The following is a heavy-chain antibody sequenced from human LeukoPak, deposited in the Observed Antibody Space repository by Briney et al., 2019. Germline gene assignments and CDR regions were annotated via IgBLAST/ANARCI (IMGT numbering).Heavy chain of an antibody. J-gene: IGHJ4*02. D-gene: IGHD3-10*01. V-gene: IGHV4-59*12. CDR3: ARHYSSGSYYKY. CDR1: GGSISGYY. Sequence: SETLSLTCTVSGGSISGYYWSWIRQPPGKGLEWIGCIYYSGSTNYNPSLKSRVTISVDTSKNQFSLKLSSVTAADTAVYYCARHYSSGSYYKYWGQGTLVTVSS. CDR2: IYYSGST.